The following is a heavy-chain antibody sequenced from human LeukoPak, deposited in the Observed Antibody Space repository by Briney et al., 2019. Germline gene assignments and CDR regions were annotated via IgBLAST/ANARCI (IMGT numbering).Heavy chain of an antibody. V-gene: IGHV4-30-2*01. Sequence: SETLSLTCTVSGGSISSGGYYWSWIRQPPGKGLEWIGYIYHSGSTYYNPSLKSRVTISVDRSKNQFSLKLSSVTAADTAVYYCARNHPSGIFDYWGQGTLVTVSS. CDR3: ARNHPSGIFDY. J-gene: IGHJ4*02. D-gene: IGHD3-10*01. CDR1: GGSISSGGYY. CDR2: IYHSGST.